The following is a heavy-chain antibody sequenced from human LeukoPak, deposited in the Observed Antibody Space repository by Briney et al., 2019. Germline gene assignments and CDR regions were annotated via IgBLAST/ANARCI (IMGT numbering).Heavy chain of an antibody. V-gene: IGHV4-38-2*02. Sequence: SETLSLTCTVSGYSITSGYHWGWIRQPPGKGLEWIGSIYHSGSTHYNPSLKSRVTISVDTSKNQFSLKLSSVTAADTAVYYCARDSHLTTVTTGRRHFDYWGQGTLVTVSS. CDR2: IYHSGST. CDR3: ARDSHLTTVTTGRRHFDY. J-gene: IGHJ4*02. D-gene: IGHD4-17*01. CDR1: GYSITSGYH.